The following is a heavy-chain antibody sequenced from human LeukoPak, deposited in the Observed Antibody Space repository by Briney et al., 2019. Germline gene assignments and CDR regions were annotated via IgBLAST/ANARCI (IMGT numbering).Heavy chain of an antibody. V-gene: IGHV4-59*01. J-gene: IGHJ4*02. CDR1: GGSISSYY. D-gene: IGHD6-19*01. CDR2: IYYSGST. CDR3: ARSYDSGWLRAGWYFDY. Sequence: SEALSLTCTVSGGSISSYYWSWIRQPPGKGLEWIGYIYYSGSTNYNPSLKSRVTISVDTSKNQFSLKLSSVTAADTAVYYCARSYDSGWLRAGWYFDYWGQGTLVTVSS.